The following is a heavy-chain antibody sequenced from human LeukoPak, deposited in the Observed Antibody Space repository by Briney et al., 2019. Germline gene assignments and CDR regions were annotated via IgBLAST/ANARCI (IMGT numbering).Heavy chain of an antibody. J-gene: IGHJ4*02. CDR3: ARRSTYYDILTGYPYGFDY. CDR2: MNPNSGNT. D-gene: IGHD3-9*01. Sequence: ASVKVSCKASGYTFTSYGINWVRQATGQGLEWMGWMNPNSGNTGYAQKFQGRVTMTRNTSISTAYMELSSLRSEDTAVYYCARRSTYYDILTGYPYGFDYWGQGTLVTVSS. V-gene: IGHV1-8*02. CDR1: GYTFTSYG.